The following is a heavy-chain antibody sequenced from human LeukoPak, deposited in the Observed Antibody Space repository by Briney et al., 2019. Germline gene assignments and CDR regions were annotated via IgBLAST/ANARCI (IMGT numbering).Heavy chain of an antibody. Sequence: SETLSLTCTVSGGSISSYYWSWIRQPPGKGLEWIGYIYYSGSTYYNPSHKSRVTISVDTSKNRFSLKLSSVTAADTAVYYCARDHYYDSSGTRNFDYWGQGTLVTVSS. V-gene: IGHV4-59*08. CDR3: ARDHYYDSSGTRNFDY. CDR2: IYYSGST. J-gene: IGHJ4*02. CDR1: GGSISSYY. D-gene: IGHD3-22*01.